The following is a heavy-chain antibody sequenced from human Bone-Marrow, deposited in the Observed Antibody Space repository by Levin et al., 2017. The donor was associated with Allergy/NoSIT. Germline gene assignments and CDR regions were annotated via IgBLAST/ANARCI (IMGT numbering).Heavy chain of an antibody. Sequence: LSLTCAASGFTFNNFAMSWVRQAPGKGLEWVSVISGSGYNTYYADSVKGRFTISRDNSKNTLHLQMHSLRAEDTAVYYCAKDPPTTVANYHYYYGMDVWGQGTTVTVSS. V-gene: IGHV3-23*01. J-gene: IGHJ6*02. D-gene: IGHD4-11*01. CDR1: GFTFNNFA. CDR3: AKDPPTTVANYHYYYGMDV. CDR2: ISGSGYNT.